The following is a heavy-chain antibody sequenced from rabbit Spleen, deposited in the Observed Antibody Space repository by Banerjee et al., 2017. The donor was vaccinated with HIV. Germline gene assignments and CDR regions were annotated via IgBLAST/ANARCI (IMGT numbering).Heavy chain of an antibody. Sequence: QEQLVESGGGLVQPGGSLKLSCKASGFDFSSYGVSWVRQAPGKGLEWIGYIDPVFGSTYYASWVNGRFTISSHNAQNTLYLQLNSLTAADTATYFCVRGGYIYGYAGYAYASPYYFNLWGQGTLVTVS. CDR2: IDPVFGST. V-gene: IGHV1S47*01. CDR3: VRGGYIYGYAGYAYASPYYFNL. J-gene: IGHJ4*01. D-gene: IGHD6-1*01. CDR1: GFDFSSYG.